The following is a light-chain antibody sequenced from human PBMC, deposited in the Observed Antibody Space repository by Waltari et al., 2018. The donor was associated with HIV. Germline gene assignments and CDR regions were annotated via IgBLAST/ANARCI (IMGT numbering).Light chain of an antibody. Sequence: SYVLTQPPSVSVAPGQTARITCGGNTIGSNSVNWYQQKPGQAPVLVVYDDSDRPSGIPERFSGSNSGNTATLTISRVEAGDEADYYCQVWDSSSDHYVFGTGTKVTVL. CDR2: DDS. V-gene: IGLV3-21*02. CDR3: QVWDSSSDHYV. CDR1: TIGSNS. J-gene: IGLJ1*01.